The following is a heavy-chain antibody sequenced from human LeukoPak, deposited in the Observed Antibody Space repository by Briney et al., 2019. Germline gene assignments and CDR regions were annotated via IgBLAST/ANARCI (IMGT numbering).Heavy chain of an antibody. CDR3: ARQYSSPTRFYYYYYYMDV. CDR2: IYPGDSDT. D-gene: IGHD6-13*01. Sequence: NPGESLKISCKGSGYSFTSYWIGWVRQMPGKGLEWMGIIYPGDSDTRYSPSFQGQVTISADKSISTAYLQWSSLKASDTAMYYCARQYSSPTRFYYYYYYMDVWGKGTTVTVSS. CDR1: GYSFTSYW. V-gene: IGHV5-51*01. J-gene: IGHJ6*03.